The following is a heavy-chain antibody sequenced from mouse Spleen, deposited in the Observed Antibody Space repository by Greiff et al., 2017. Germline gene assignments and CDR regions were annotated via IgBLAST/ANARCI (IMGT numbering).Heavy chain of an antibody. CDR1: GYSFTGYY. CDR3: ALYGYDGAWFAY. V-gene: IGHV1-42*01. D-gene: IGHD2-2*01. CDR2: INPSTGGT. Sequence: EVQLQQSGPELVKPGASVKISCKASGYSFTGYYMNWVKQSPEKSLEWIGEINPSTGGTTYNQKFKAKATLTVDKSSSTAYMQLKSLTSEDSAVYYCALYGYDGAWFAYWGQGTLVTVSA. J-gene: IGHJ3*01.